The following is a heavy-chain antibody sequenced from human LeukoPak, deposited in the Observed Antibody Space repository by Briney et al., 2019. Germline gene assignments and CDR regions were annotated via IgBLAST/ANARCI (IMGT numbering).Heavy chain of an antibody. CDR3: ARGGYGSSSSWSVGYYYYYGMDV. J-gene: IGHJ6*02. Sequence: SETLSLTCTVSGGSISSYYWSWIRQPPGKGLEWIGYIYYSGSTNYNPSLKSRVTISVDTSKNQFSLKLSSVTAADTAVYYCARGGYGSSSSWSVGYYYYYGMDVWGQGTTVTVSS. D-gene: IGHD6-13*01. CDR1: GGSISSYY. V-gene: IGHV4-59*01. CDR2: IYYSGST.